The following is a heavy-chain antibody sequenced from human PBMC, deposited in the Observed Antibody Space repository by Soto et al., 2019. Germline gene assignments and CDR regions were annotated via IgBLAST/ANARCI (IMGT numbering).Heavy chain of an antibody. Sequence: ETLSLTCTVSGGAISGYYWTWIRQSAGKGLEWIGRIYSSGGTKYNPSLKSRVTMSLDTSKNQFSLRLSSVTAADTAVYYCARGQRFSDSFDPWGQGTLVTVSS. J-gene: IGHJ5*02. CDR2: IYSSGGT. V-gene: IGHV4-4*07. CDR1: GGAISGYY. CDR3: ARGQRFSDSFDP. D-gene: IGHD3-3*01.